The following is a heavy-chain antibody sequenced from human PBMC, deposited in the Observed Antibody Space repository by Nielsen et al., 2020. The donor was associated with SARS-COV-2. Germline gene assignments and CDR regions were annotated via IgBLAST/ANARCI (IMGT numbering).Heavy chain of an antibody. J-gene: IGHJ4*02. Sequence: GGSLRLSYAASGFTFSSYGMHWVRQAPGKGLEWVAVISYDGSNKYYADSVKGRFTISRDNSKNTLYLQMNSLRAEDTAVYYCAKDGGGGAAAGTDYWGQGTLVTVSS. CDR1: GFTFSSYG. D-gene: IGHD6-13*01. CDR2: ISYDGSNK. CDR3: AKDGGGGAAAGTDY. V-gene: IGHV3-30*18.